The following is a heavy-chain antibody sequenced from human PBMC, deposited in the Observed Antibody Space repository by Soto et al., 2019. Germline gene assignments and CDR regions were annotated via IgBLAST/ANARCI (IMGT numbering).Heavy chain of an antibody. CDR1: GGSISSGGYY. Sequence: SETLSLTCTVSGGSISSGGYYWSWIRQHPGKGLEWIGYIYYSGSTYYNPSLKSRVTISVDTSKNQFSLKLSSVTVADTAVYYCASRGYSYGFSLGMDVWGQGTTVTVSS. D-gene: IGHD5-18*01. J-gene: IGHJ6*02. CDR2: IYYSGST. CDR3: ASRGYSYGFSLGMDV. V-gene: IGHV4-31*03.